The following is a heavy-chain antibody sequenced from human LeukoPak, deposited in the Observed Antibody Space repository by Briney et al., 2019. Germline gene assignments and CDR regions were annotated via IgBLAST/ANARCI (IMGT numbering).Heavy chain of an antibody. CDR1: GFTFSSYG. CDR3: AKEFVRSYYYVFDY. D-gene: IGHD3-10*02. Sequence: GGSLRLSCAASGFTFSSYGMHWVRQAPGKGLEWVAFIQYDGNNKYYADSVKGRFTISRDNSENTLYLLMNGLRPEDTAAYYCAKEFVRSYYYVFDYWGQGTLATVSS. V-gene: IGHV3-30*02. CDR2: IQYDGNNK. J-gene: IGHJ4*02.